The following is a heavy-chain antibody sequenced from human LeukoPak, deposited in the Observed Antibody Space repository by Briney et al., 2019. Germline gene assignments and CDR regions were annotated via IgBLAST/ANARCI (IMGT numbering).Heavy chain of an antibody. V-gene: IGHV3-74*01. CDR3: ARGRGPYGWFDP. D-gene: IGHD3-10*01. Sequence: GGSLRLSCAASGFSSSDYWMHWVRHAPGKGLVWVSRMNSDGTTANYADSVKGRFTISRDNAKNTLYLQMNSLRAEDTAVYYCARGRGPYGWFDPWGQGTLVTVSS. CDR2: MNSDGTTA. CDR1: GFSSSDYW. J-gene: IGHJ5*02.